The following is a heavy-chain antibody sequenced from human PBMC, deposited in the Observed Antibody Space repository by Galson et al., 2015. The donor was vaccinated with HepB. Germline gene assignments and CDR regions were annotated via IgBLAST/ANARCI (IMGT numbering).Heavy chain of an antibody. Sequence: SVKVSCKASGYTFTDYVVNWVRQAPRQGLEWMGWMNTNTGKPTYAPGFAGRFVFSLDTSVTTAYLQISSLETDDTPVYYCARSPLRFLDWLPYYDYYYMDVWGEGTTVTVSS. CDR2: MNTNTGKP. D-gene: IGHD3-3*01. CDR1: GYTFTDYV. CDR3: ARSPLRFLDWLPYYDYYYMDV. J-gene: IGHJ6*03. V-gene: IGHV7-4-1*02.